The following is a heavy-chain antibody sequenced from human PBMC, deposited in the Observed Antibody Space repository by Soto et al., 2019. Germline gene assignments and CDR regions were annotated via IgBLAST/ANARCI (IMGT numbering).Heavy chain of an antibody. J-gene: IGHJ4*02. CDR2: ISSSSSYI. CDR1: GFTFSSYS. D-gene: IGHD3-10*01. Sequence: EVQLVESGGGLVKPGGSLRLSCAASGFTFSSYSMNWVRQAPGKGLEWVSFISSSSSYIYYADSVKGRFTISRDNAKNSLYLQMNSLRVEDTAVYYCARESPMVRGVTADWGQGTLVTVSS. V-gene: IGHV3-21*04. CDR3: ARESPMVRGVTAD.